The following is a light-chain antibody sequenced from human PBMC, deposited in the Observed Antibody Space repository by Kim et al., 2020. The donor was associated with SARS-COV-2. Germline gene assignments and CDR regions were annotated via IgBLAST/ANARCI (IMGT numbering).Light chain of an antibody. CDR2: SAS. CDR3: QQCYNYPRT. CDR1: QSVSTN. V-gene: IGKV3-15*01. J-gene: IGKJ1*01. Sequence: VSPGGRATLSCRASQSVSTNLAWYQQKPGQAPRLLIHSASTRATGIPDRFSGSGSGTEFTLTISGLQPEDFAVYFCQQCYNYPRTFGQGTKVDIK.